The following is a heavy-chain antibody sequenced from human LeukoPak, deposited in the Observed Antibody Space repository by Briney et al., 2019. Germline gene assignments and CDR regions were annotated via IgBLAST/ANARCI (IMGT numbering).Heavy chain of an antibody. CDR3: AKPGDDFWSGYLKAYYYYYYMDV. CDR1: GFTFSSYG. V-gene: IGHV3-30*18. D-gene: IGHD3-3*01. Sequence: GGSLRLSCAASGFTFSSYGMHWVRQAPGKGLEWVAVISYDGSNKYYADSVKGRFTISRDNSKNTLYLQMNSLRAEDTAVYYCAKPGDDFWSGYLKAYYYYYYMDVWGKGTTVTVSS. J-gene: IGHJ6*03. CDR2: ISYDGSNK.